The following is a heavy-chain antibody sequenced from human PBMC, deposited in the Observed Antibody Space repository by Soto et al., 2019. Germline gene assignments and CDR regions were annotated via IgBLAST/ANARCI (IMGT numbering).Heavy chain of an antibody. D-gene: IGHD2-2*02. Sequence: HPGGSLRLSCAALGFSFNRFYMNWVRQDPGKGMECVSYISSSSSTIYYADSVKGRFTISRDNAKNSLYLQMNSLRDEDTVVYYCTRERYIVGYGMDVWGQETTVTVSS. CDR3: TRERYIVGYGMDV. CDR1: GFSFNRFY. V-gene: IGHV3-48*02. CDR2: ISSSSSTI. J-gene: IGHJ6*02.